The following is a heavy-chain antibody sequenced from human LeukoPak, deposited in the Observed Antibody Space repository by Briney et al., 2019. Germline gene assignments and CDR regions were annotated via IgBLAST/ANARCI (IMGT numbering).Heavy chain of an antibody. D-gene: IGHD2-15*01. V-gene: IGHV1-69*05. CDR1: GYTFTSYD. Sequence: GASVKVSCKASGYTFTSYDINWVRQAPGQGLEWMGRIIPIFGTANYAQKFQGRVTITTDESTSTAYMELSSLRSEDTAVYYCARGGPGGYCSGGSCYDWFDPWGQGTLVTVSS. CDR2: IIPIFGTA. J-gene: IGHJ5*02. CDR3: ARGGPGGYCSGGSCYDWFDP.